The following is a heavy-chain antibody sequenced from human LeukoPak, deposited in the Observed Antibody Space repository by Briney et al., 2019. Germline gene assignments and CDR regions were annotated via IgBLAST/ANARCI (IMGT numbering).Heavy chain of an antibody. CDR1: GFTVSSNY. CDR3: AQYDSRGKDAFDI. CDR2: TYSGGST. J-gene: IGHJ3*02. V-gene: IGHV3-53*01. Sequence: GGSLRLSCAASGFTVSSNYMSWVRQAPGKGLEWVSVTYSGGSTYYADSVKGRFTISRDNSKNTLYLQMNSLRAEDTAVYYCAQYDSRGKDAFDIWGQGTMVTVSS. D-gene: IGHD3-22*01.